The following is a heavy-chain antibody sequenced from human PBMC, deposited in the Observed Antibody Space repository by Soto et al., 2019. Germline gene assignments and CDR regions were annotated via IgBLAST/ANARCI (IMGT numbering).Heavy chain of an antibody. D-gene: IGHD1-7*01. CDR1: GDSINSFY. V-gene: IGHV4-4*07. J-gene: IGHJ4*02. Sequence: SETLSLTCTVSGDSINSFYWTWIRQPAGKRLEWIGRIYSSGTTKYNPSLKSRVTMSVDTSKNQFSLKLTSVTAADTAAYYCASDRLIGTSYSDYWGQGILVTVSS. CDR2: IYSSGTT. CDR3: ASDRLIGTSYSDY.